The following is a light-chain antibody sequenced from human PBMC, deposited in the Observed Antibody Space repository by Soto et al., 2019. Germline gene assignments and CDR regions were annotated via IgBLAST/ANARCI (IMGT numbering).Light chain of an antibody. CDR3: QQRSNWPRA. CDR1: QSVSSY. V-gene: IGKV3-11*01. J-gene: IGKJ4*01. Sequence: EIVLTQSPATLSLSPGERATLSCRASQSVSSYLAWYQQKPGQAPRLLIYDASNRATGIPARFSGSGSGTDFTLTISSLEPEDFAVYYCQQRSNWPRAFGGGTNVEIK. CDR2: DAS.